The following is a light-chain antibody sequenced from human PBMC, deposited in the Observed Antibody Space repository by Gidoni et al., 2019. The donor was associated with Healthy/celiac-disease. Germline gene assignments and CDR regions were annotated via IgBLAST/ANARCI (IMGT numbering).Light chain of an antibody. CDR2: DAS. CDR1: QSISSW. J-gene: IGKJ2*01. CDR3: QQYNSYPYT. V-gene: IGKV1-5*01. Sequence: DIKMTQSPSTLSASVGDRVTITCRASQSISSWLAWYQQKPGKAPKLLIYDASSLESGVPSRFSGSGSETEFTLTISSLQPDDFATYYCQQYNSYPYTFGQGTKLEIK.